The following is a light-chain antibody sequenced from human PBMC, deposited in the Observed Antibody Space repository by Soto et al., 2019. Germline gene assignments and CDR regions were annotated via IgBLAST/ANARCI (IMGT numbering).Light chain of an antibody. CDR1: RSNIGSNT. V-gene: IGLV1-44*01. CDR2: SNN. CDR3: ATWGDSLHSDVV. J-gene: IGLJ2*01. Sequence: QSVLTQPPSESGTPGQRVTISCSGSRSNIGSNTVNWYQQLPGTAPKFLIYSNNQRPSGVPKRFSGSKSGTSASLAISGLQSEDEADYYYATWGDSLHSDVVFGGGTKLTVL.